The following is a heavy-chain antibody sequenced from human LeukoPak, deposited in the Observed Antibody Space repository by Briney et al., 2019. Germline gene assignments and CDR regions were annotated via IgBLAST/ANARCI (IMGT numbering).Heavy chain of an antibody. V-gene: IGHV3-30*02. CDR3: ARIGVDAFDI. D-gene: IGHD2/OR15-2a*01. Sequence: GGSLRLSCAASGFMFGSYGMHWVRQAPGNGLEWVAFIRYDGSNKYYADSVKGRFTISRDNAKNSLYLQMNSLRAEDTAVYYCARIGVDAFDIWGQGTMVTVSS. J-gene: IGHJ3*02. CDR2: IRYDGSNK. CDR1: GFMFGSYG.